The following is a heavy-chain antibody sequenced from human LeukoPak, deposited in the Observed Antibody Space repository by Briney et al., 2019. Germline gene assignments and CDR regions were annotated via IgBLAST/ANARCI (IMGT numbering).Heavy chain of an antibody. J-gene: IGHJ4*02. CDR2: IYHSGST. V-gene: IGHV4-38-2*02. D-gene: IGHD3-22*01. CDR3: ARVAYYYDSSGYFAPDFDY. Sequence: SETLSLTCTVSGYSISSGYYWGWIRQPPGKGLEWIGSIYHSGSTYYNPSLKSRVTISVDTSKNQFSLKLSSVTAADTAVYYCARVAYYYDSSGYFAPDFDYWGQGTLVTVSS. CDR1: GYSISSGYY.